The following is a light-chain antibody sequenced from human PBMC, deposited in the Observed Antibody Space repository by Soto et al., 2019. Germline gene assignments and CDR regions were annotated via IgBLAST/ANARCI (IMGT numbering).Light chain of an antibody. CDR2: EVS. CDR1: SSDVGGYNY. V-gene: IGLV2-14*01. J-gene: IGLJ1*01. CDR3: CSYTTSTTLYV. Sequence: QSALTQPASVSGSVGQSITISCTGTSSDVGGYNYVSWYQQHPGEAPKLLICEVSNRPSGVSNRFSGSKSGNTASLTISGLQAEDEDDYYCCSYTTSTTLYVFGSGTKVTVL.